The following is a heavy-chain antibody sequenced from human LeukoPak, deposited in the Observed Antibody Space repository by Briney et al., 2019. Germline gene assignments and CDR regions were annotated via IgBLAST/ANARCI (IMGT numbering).Heavy chain of an antibody. Sequence: ASVKVSCKASGYTFTGYYMHWVRLAPGQGLEWMGWINPNSGGTNYAQKFQGRVTMTRDTSISTAYMELSRLRSDDTAVYYCARERCSGGSCYSYGVVYWGQGTLVTVSS. CDR1: GYTFTGYY. J-gene: IGHJ4*02. V-gene: IGHV1-2*02. D-gene: IGHD2-15*01. CDR3: ARERCSGGSCYSYGVVY. CDR2: INPNSGGT.